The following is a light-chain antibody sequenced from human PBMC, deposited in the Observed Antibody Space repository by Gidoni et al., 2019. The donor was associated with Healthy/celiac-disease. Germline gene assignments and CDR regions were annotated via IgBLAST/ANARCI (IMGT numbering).Light chain of an antibody. Sequence: QSALTQPASVSVSPGQSITISRTGTSSDVGGYSYVSWYQQYPGKAPKLMIYDVSYRPSGVSNPVSGSKSDNTASLTISGLQAEDEADYYCSSYTSSITVVFGGGTKLTVL. CDR2: DVS. J-gene: IGLJ2*01. CDR1: SSDVGGYSY. V-gene: IGLV2-14*03. CDR3: SSYTSSITVV.